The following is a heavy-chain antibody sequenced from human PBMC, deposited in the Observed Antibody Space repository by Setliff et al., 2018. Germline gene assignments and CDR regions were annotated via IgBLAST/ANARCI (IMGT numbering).Heavy chain of an antibody. CDR3: TTPNYNYADY. V-gene: IGHV3-15*01. Sequence: GESLKISCAGSGFTFNTYWMNWVRQAPGKGLEWVGRINSNIVGGAINYAAPVKGRFTISRDDSKSTLYLQMNSLKIEDTAVYYCTTPNYNYADYWGQGTLVTVSS. CDR1: GFTFNTYW. J-gene: IGHJ4*02. D-gene: IGHD5-18*01. CDR2: INSNIVGGAI.